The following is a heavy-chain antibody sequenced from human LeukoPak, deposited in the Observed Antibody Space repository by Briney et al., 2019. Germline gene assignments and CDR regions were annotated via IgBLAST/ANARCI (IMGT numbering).Heavy chain of an antibody. CDR2: ISSTSSYI. V-gene: IGHV3-21*01. D-gene: IGHD3-10*01. J-gene: IGHJ6*02. CDR3: ARALWSGPVYYGMDV. CDR1: GFTFSNYN. Sequence: PGWSLRLSCAVSGFTFSNYNFYWVRQAPGKGLEWVSSISSTSSYIYYADSMKGRFTISRDNAKNSLYLQMNSLRAGDTAVYYCARALWSGPVYYGMDVWGQGTTVTVSS.